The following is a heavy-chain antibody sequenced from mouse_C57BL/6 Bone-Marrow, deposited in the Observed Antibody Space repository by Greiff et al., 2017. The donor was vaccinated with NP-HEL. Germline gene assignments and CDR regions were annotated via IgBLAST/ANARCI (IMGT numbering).Heavy chain of an antibody. CDR1: GFTFSDYY. Sequence: EVQGVESGGGLVQPGGSLKLSCAASGFTFSDYYMYWVRQTPEKRLEWVAYISNGGGSTYYPDTVKGRFTISRDNAKNTLYLQMSRLKSEDTAMYYCARPGGIYYYGSSYDYYAMDYWGQGTSVTVSS. J-gene: IGHJ4*01. V-gene: IGHV5-12*01. CDR2: ISNGGGST. D-gene: IGHD1-1*01. CDR3: ARPGGIYYYGSSYDYYAMDY.